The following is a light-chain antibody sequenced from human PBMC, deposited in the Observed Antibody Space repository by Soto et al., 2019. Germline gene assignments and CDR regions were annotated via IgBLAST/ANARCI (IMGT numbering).Light chain of an antibody. CDR3: SSYTTNNTVG. CDR2: EVN. V-gene: IGLV2-14*01. Sequence: QSALTQAASVSESPGQSISLSCGGTSTDVGSHNYVSWYQQHPGKAPKLIIFEVNNRPSGVSHRFSGSKSGNTAYLTISVLQGEDEADYYCSSYTTNNTVGFGGGTKLTVL. CDR1: STDVGSHNY. J-gene: IGLJ2*01.